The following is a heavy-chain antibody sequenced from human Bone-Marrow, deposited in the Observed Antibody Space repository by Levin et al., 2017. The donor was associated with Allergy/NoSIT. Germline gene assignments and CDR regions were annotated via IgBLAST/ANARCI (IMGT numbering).Heavy chain of an antibody. Sequence: GGSLRLSCAASGFTFSSYGMHWVRQAPGKGLEWVAVISYDGSNKYYADSVKGRFTISRDNSKNTLYLQMNSLRAEDTAVYYCAKDEPMDVWGQGTTVTVSS. J-gene: IGHJ6*02. D-gene: IGHD1-14*01. CDR2: ISYDGSNK. CDR1: GFTFSSYG. V-gene: IGHV3-30*18. CDR3: AKDEPMDV.